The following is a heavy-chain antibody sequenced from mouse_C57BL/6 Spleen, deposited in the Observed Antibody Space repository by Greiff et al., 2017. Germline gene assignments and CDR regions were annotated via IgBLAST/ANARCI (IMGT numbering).Heavy chain of an antibody. V-gene: IGHV1-55*01. CDR3: AREGDGYSWFAY. Sequence: QVQLQQPGAELVKPGASVKMSCKASGYTFTSYWITWVKQRPGQGLEWLGDIYPGSGSTNYNEKFKSKATLTVDTSSSTAYMQRSSLTSEDSAVYYCAREGDGYSWFAYWGQGTLVTVSA. D-gene: IGHD2-3*01. CDR2: IYPGSGST. J-gene: IGHJ3*01. CDR1: GYTFTSYW.